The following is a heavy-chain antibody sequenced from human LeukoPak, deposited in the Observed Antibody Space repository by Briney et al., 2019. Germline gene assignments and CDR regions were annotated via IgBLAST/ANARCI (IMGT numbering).Heavy chain of an antibody. J-gene: IGHJ3*02. CDR3: ATGYSSGPGAFDI. V-gene: IGHV1-46*01. CDR1: GYTFTSYY. CDR2: INPSGGST. D-gene: IGHD6-19*01. Sequence: ASVKVSCKASGYTFTSYYMHWVRQAPGQGLEWMGIINPSGGSTSYAQKFQGRVTMTRDMSTSTVYMELSSLRSGDTAVYYCATGYSSGPGAFDIWGQGTMVTVSS.